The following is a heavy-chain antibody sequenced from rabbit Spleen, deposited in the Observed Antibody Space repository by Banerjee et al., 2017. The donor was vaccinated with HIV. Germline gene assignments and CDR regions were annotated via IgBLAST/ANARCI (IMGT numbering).Heavy chain of an antibody. Sequence: QSLEESGGGLVKPGASLTLTCIASGVSFSGDSYMCWVRQAPGKGLEWIACIDTGSSGFTYFASWAKGRFTISKTSSTTVTLQMTSLTVADTATYFCARDTGSSFSSYGMDLWGQGTLVTVS. V-gene: IGHV1S40*01. CDR2: IDTGSSGFT. CDR3: ARDTGSSFSSYGMDL. CDR1: GVSFSGDSY. J-gene: IGHJ6*01. D-gene: IGHD8-1*01.